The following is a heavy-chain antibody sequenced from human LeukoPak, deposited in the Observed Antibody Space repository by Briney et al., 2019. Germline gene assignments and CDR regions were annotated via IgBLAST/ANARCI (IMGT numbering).Heavy chain of an antibody. CDR2: ISTSGTI. D-gene: IGHD3-10*02. Sequence: PGGSLKLSCATSGFTFSTYSLNWVRQSPGKGLEWVSYISTSGTINYAESVKGRFTISRDNSKNTLYLQMNSLRAEDTAVYYCAKDRTMFDYWGQGTLVTVSS. J-gene: IGHJ4*02. CDR1: GFTFSTYS. CDR3: AKDRTMFDY. V-gene: IGHV3-48*01.